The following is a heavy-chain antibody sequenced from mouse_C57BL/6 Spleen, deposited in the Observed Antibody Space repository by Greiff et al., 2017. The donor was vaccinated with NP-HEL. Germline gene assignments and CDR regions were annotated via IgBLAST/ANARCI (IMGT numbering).Heavy chain of an antibody. CDR2: INPSTGGT. CDR3: ASALITTVVATRYFDV. V-gene: IGHV1-42*01. Sequence: VQLQQSGPELVKPGASVKISCKASGYSFTGYYMNWVKQSPEKSLEWIGEINPSTGGTTYNQKFKAKATVTVDKSSSTAYMQLKSLTSEDSAVYYCASALITTVVATRYFDVWGTGTTVTVSS. J-gene: IGHJ1*03. D-gene: IGHD1-1*01. CDR1: GYSFTGYY.